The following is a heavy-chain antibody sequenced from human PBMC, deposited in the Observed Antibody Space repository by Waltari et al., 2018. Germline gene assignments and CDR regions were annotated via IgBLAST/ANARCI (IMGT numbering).Heavy chain of an antibody. J-gene: IGHJ6*03. CDR1: GGSVSSSSYY. CDR2: IYYSGSP. CDR3: ASSDV. V-gene: IGHV4-39*07. Sequence: QLQLQESGPGLVKPSETLSLMCTVTGGSVSSSSYYWGWIRQPPGRGLEWIGSIYYSGSPYYNPSLKSRVSISLDTSKNQFSLKLSSVTAADTAVYYCASSDVWGKGTTVTISS.